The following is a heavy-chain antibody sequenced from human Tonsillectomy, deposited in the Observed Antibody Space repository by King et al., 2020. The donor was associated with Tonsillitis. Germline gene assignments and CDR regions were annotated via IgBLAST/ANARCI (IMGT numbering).Heavy chain of an antibody. J-gene: IGHJ3*01. CDR3: AKDKVATMPRDAFDF. V-gene: IGHV3-23*01. D-gene: IGHD5-12*01. Sequence: EVQLQESGGGLVQPGGSLRLSCAASGFTFSSYAMSWVRQAPGKGLEWVSGISGSGGSTYSADSVKGRFTISRDNSKNTLYLQMNSLRAEDTAVYYCAKDKVATMPRDAFDFWGQGTMVTVSS. CDR1: GFTFSSYA. CDR2: ISGSGGST.